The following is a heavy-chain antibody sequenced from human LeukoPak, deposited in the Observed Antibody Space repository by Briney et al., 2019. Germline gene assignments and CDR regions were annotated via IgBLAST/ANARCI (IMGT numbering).Heavy chain of an antibody. J-gene: IGHJ6*02. CDR2: IKNDGSNM. CDR1: GFTFSSSW. D-gene: IGHD3-10*01. Sequence: GGSLRLSCAASGFTFSSSWMNWVRQAPGKGLEWVANIKNDGSNMYYVDSVKGRFTTSRDNSKNSLYLQMNSLRAEDTAVYYCARVRGALGCGMDVWGQGTTVTVSS. CDR3: ARVRGALGCGMDV. V-gene: IGHV3-7*01.